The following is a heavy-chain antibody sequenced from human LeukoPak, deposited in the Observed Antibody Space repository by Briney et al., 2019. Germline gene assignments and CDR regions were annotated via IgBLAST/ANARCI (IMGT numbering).Heavy chain of an antibody. CDR1: GYTFTGYY. J-gene: IGHJ4*02. D-gene: IGHD1-26*01. V-gene: IGHV1-2*02. Sequence: ASVKVSCKASGYTFTGYYMHWVRQAPGQGLEWMGWINPNSGGTNHAQKFQGRVTMTRDTSISTAYMELSRLRSDDTAVYYCARFGATTVLFDYWGQGTLVTVSS. CDR2: INPNSGGT. CDR3: ARFGATTVLFDY.